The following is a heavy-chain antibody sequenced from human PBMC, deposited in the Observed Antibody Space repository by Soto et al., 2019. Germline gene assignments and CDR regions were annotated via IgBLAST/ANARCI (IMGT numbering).Heavy chain of an antibody. D-gene: IGHD2-15*01. V-gene: IGHV4-39*01. CDR2: IYYSGST. Sequence: PSETLSLTCTVSGGSISSSSYYWGWIRQPPGKGLEWIGSIYYSGSTYYNPSPKSRVTISVDTSKNQFSLKLSSVTAADTAVYYCARHLLGYCSGGSCYQFDYWGQGTLVTVSS. J-gene: IGHJ4*02. CDR1: GGSISSSSYY. CDR3: ARHLLGYCSGGSCYQFDY.